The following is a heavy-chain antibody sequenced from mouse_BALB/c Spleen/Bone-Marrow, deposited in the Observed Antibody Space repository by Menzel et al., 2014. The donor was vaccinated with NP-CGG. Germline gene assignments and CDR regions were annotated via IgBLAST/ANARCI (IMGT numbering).Heavy chain of an antibody. Sequence: VQLQESGSVLVRPGASVKLSCKASGYTFTSSWMHWAKQRPGQGLEWIGEIHPNSGNTNYNEKFKGKATLTVDTSSSTAYVDLSSLTSEVSAVYYCARYWSGFAYWGQGTLVTVSA. CDR1: GYTFTSSW. CDR2: IHPNSGNT. V-gene: IGHV1S130*01. J-gene: IGHJ3*01. D-gene: IGHD4-1*01. CDR3: ARYWSGFAY.